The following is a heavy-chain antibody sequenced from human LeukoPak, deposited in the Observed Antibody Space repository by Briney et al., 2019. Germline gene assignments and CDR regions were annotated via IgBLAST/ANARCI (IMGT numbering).Heavy chain of an antibody. CDR1: GGSISSYY. V-gene: IGHV4-59*01. Sequence: SETLSLTCTVSGGSISSYYWSWIRQPPGKGLEWIGYIYYSGSTNYNPSLKSRVTISVDTSKNQFSLKLSSVTAADTAVYYCAGDQIGGDYWGQGTLVTVSS. J-gene: IGHJ4*02. CDR3: AGDQIGGDY. CDR2: IYYSGST. D-gene: IGHD2-15*01.